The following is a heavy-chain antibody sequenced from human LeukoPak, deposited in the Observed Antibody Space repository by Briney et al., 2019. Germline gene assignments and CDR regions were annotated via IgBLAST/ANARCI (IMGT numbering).Heavy chain of an antibody. CDR2: FDPEDGET. V-gene: IGHV1-24*01. CDR3: ATGPYYYDSSGYYSLDY. CDR1: GYTLTELS. Sequence: ASVTVSCKVSGYTLTELSMHWVRQAPGKGMEWMGGFDPEDGETIYAQKFQGRVTMTEETSTDTAYMELSSLRSEDTAVYYCATGPYYYDSSGYYSLDYWGQGTLVTVSS. J-gene: IGHJ4*02. D-gene: IGHD3-22*01.